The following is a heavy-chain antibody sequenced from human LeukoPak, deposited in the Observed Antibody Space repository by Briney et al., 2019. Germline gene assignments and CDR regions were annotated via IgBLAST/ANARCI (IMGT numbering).Heavy chain of an antibody. CDR3: ARRLRYYYDSSGYEGADY. CDR1: GYSFTSYW. Sequence: GESLKISCKGSGYSFTSYWIGWVRQMPGKGLEWMGIIYPGDSDTRYSPSFQGQVTISADKSISTAYLQWSSLKASDTAMYYCARRLRYYYDSSGYEGADYWSQGTLVTVSS. J-gene: IGHJ4*02. D-gene: IGHD3-22*01. CDR2: IYPGDSDT. V-gene: IGHV5-51*01.